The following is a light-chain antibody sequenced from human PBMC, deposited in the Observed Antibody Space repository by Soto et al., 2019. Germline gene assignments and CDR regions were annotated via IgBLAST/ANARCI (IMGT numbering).Light chain of an antibody. CDR1: QSINRF. CDR3: QQSYSTPPMYT. Sequence: DIQMTQSPSSLSASVGDRVTITCRASQSINRFLNWYQQKPGKAPKLLIYAASSLQSGVPSRFSGSGSGTDFTLTISSLQPEDFATYYCQQSYSTPPMYTFGQGTKLGIK. J-gene: IGKJ2*01. CDR2: AAS. V-gene: IGKV1-39*01.